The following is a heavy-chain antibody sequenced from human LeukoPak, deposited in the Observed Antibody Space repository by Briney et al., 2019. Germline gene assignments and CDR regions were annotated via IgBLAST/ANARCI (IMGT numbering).Heavy chain of an antibody. CDR2: INPSGGST. Sequence: ASVKVSCKASGYTFTSYYMHWVRQAPGQGLEWMGIINPSGGSTSYAQKFQGRVTMTRDMSTSTVYMELSSLRSEDTAVYYCARASQSIALFGTGVPFDYWGQGTLVTVSS. J-gene: IGHJ4*02. V-gene: IGHV1-46*01. D-gene: IGHD6-6*01. CDR1: GYTFTSYY. CDR3: ARASQSIALFGTGVPFDY.